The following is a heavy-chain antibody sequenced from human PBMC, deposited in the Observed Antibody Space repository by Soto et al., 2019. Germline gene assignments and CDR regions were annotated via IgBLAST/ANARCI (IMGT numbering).Heavy chain of an antibody. V-gene: IGHV1-2*02. J-gene: IGHJ5*02. D-gene: IGHD6-6*01. CDR3: AKDLTRQLAYWLDP. Sequence: ASVKVSCKASGFSFTGYYIHWLRQAPGQGLEWMGWINAHSGGTEYAQKFQGRVTLTRDTSIATAYLTLTSLTSDDTALYYCAKDLTRQLAYWLDPWGQGTKVTVYS. CDR1: GFSFTGYY. CDR2: INAHSGGT.